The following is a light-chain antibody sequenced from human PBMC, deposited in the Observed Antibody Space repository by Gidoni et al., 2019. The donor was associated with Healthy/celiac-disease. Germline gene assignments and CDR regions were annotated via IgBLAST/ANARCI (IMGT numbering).Light chain of an antibody. Sequence: SYELTQPPSVSVSPGQTASITCSGDKLGDKYACWYQQKPGQSPVLVIYQDSKRPSGIPERFSGSNSGNTATLTISGTQAMDEADYYCQAWDSSERVFGTGTKVTVL. V-gene: IGLV3-1*01. J-gene: IGLJ1*01. CDR2: QDS. CDR3: QAWDSSERV. CDR1: KLGDKY.